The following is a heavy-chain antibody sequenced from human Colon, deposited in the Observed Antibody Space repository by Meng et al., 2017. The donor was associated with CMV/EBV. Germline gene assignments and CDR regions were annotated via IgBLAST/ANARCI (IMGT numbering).Heavy chain of an antibody. V-gene: IGHV4-39*01. CDR1: GDSFSSDNYY. CDR2: IYYTGIT. D-gene: IGHD3-22*01. Sequence: GSLRLSCVVSGDSFSSDNYYGGWIRQSPGKGMEWIGSIYYTGITYYNPSLKSRVTMSVDMSKNQFSRKLTSVTAADTGVYYCARLDSSGYSRDFWGQGILVTVSS. J-gene: IGHJ4*02. CDR3: ARLDSSGYSRDF.